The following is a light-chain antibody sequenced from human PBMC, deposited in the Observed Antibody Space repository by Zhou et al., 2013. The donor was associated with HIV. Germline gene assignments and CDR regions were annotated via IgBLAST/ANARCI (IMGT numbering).Light chain of an antibody. Sequence: DIQMTQSPTSLSASVGDRVTITCRPSQTIDNYLNWYQRKPGKAPKLLIYGASTLHSGVPSRFSGSGSGTDFTLTINNLQPEDIATYYCQQYKIYPLTFGGGTKVEIK. J-gene: IGKJ4*01. CDR3: QQYKIYPLT. V-gene: IGKV1-39*01. CDR1: QTIDNY. CDR2: GAS.